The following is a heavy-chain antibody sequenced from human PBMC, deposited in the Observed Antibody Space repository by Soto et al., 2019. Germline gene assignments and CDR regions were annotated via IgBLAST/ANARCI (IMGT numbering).Heavy chain of an antibody. D-gene: IGHD3-16*01. CDR3: AKDEGGYDYIWGSSPFDY. J-gene: IGHJ4*02. CDR2: ISGSGGST. Sequence: GGSLRLSCAASGCTFSSYAMSWVRQAPGKGLEWVSAISGSGGSTYYADSVKGRFTISRDNSKNTLCLQMNSLRAEDTAVYYCAKDEGGYDYIWGSSPFDYWGQGTLVTVSS. V-gene: IGHV3-23*01. CDR1: GCTFSSYA.